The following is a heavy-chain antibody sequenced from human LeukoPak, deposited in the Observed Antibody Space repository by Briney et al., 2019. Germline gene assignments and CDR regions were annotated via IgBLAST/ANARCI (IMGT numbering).Heavy chain of an antibody. J-gene: IGHJ3*02. CDR3: ARRDDILTGTFI. CDR2: INHSGST. V-gene: IGHV4-34*01. Sequence: SETLSLTCAVYGGSFSGYYWSWIRQPPGKGLEWIGEINHSGSTNYNPSLKGRVTISVDTSKNQFSLKLSSVTAADTAVYYCARRDDILTGTFIWGQGTMDTVSS. D-gene: IGHD3-9*01. CDR1: GGSFSGYY.